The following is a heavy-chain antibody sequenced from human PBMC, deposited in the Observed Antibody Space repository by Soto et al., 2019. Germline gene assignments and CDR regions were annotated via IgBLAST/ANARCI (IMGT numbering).Heavy chain of an antibody. D-gene: IGHD5-18*01. V-gene: IGHV4-34*01. J-gene: IGHJ4*02. CDR2: INRSGST. CDR1: GGSFSGYY. CDR3: ARASNKRVSSYGPDY. Sequence: QVQLQQWGAGLLKPSETLSLTCAVYGGSFSGYYWTWIRQPPGKGLEWIGEINRSGSTNCNPSLKSRVTITVDTSKNQFAMKLSSVTAADTAVYYCARASNKRVSSYGPDYWGQGTLVTVSS.